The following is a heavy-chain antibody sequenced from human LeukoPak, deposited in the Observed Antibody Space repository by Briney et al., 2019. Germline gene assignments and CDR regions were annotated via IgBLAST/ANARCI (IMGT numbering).Heavy chain of an antibody. CDR2: ISYDGSNK. Sequence: GGSLRLSCAASGFTFSSYAMHWVRQAPGEGLEWVAVISYDGSNKYYADSVKGRFTISRDNSKNTLYLQMNSLRAEDTAVYYCARDDDILTGYSLGYWGQGTLVTVSS. CDR3: ARDDDILTGYSLGY. J-gene: IGHJ4*02. D-gene: IGHD3-9*01. CDR1: GFTFSSYA. V-gene: IGHV3-30*04.